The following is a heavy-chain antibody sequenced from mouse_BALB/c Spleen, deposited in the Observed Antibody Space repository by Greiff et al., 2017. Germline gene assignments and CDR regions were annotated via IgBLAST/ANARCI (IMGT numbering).Heavy chain of an antibody. CDR3: ARQTYYYAMDY. Sequence: EVKVVESGGGLVQPGGSLKLSCAASGFTFSSYTMSWVRQTPEKRLEWVAYISNGGGSTYYPDTVKGRFTISRDNAKNTLYLQMSSLKSEDTAMYYCARQTYYYAMDYWGQGTSVTVSS. J-gene: IGHJ4*01. V-gene: IGHV5-12-2*01. CDR1: GFTFSSYT. CDR2: ISNGGGST.